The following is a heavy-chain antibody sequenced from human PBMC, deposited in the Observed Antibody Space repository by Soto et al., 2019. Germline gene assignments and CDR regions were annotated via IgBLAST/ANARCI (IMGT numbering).Heavy chain of an antibody. CDR3: ARERGVYGLFGF. J-gene: IGHJ4*02. Sequence: TTAIASTVSGGTINNSAYSWSWIKQPPGKGLEWIGYIYPSGMPFYNPSLRSRVTISIDRSNDQFSLNLKSVTAADTALYYCARERGVYGLFGFRGQGTLGTVSS. V-gene: IGHV4-30-2*01. D-gene: IGHD3-10*01. CDR2: IYPSGMP. CDR1: GGTINNSAYS.